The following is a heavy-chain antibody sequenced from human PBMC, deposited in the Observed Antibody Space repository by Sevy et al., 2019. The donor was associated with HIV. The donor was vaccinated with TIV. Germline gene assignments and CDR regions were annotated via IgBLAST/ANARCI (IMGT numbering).Heavy chain of an antibody. V-gene: IGHV4-30-4*01. Sequence: SETLSLTCTVSGGSISSGDYYWSWIRQPPGKGLEWIGYIYYSGSTYYNPSLKNRITISMDTSKKQFSLKLSSVTAADTAVYYCASQNSSSSLPFDYWGQGTLVTVSS. CDR3: ASQNSSSSLPFDY. CDR1: GGSISSGDYY. J-gene: IGHJ4*02. CDR2: IYYSGST. D-gene: IGHD6-6*01.